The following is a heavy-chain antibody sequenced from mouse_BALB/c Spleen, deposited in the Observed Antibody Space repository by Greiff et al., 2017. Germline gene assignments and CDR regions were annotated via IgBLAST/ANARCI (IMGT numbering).Heavy chain of an antibody. D-gene: IGHD2-14*01. CDR1: GFNINDYY. Sequence: EVQLQQSGAELVRPGALVKLSCKASGFNINDYYMHWVKQRPEQGLEWIGWIDPENGNTIYDPKFQGKASITADTSSNTAYLQLSSLTSEDTAVYYCARNYYRYDGAENDWGQGTTLTVSA. CDR2: IDPENGNT. J-gene: IGHJ2*01. V-gene: IGHV14-1*02. CDR3: ARNYYRYDGAEND.